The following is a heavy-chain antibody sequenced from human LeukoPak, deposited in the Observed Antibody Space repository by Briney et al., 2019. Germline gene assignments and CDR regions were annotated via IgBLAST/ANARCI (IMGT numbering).Heavy chain of an antibody. V-gene: IGHV1-46*01. CDR2: INPSGGST. CDR3: ARDSEGSDAFDI. CDR1: GYTFTSYY. Sequence: VPVKVSCKASGYTFTSYYMHWVRQAPGQGLEWMGIINPSGGSTSYAQKFQGRVTMTRDTSTSTVYMELSSLRSEDTAVYYCARDSEGSDAFDIWGQGTMVTVSS. D-gene: IGHD3-10*01. J-gene: IGHJ3*02.